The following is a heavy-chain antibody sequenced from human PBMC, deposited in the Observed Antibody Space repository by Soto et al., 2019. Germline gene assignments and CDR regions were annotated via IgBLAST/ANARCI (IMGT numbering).Heavy chain of an antibody. Sequence: PSETLSLTCTVSGGSISSYYWSWIRQPPGKGLEWIGYIYYSGSTNYNPSLKSRVTISVDTSKNQFSLKLSSVTAADTAVYYCASQSGYNGNYYYYDMDVWGKGTTVTVSS. CDR2: IYYSGST. J-gene: IGHJ6*03. V-gene: IGHV4-59*08. CDR3: ASQSGYNGNYYYYDMDV. CDR1: GGSISSYY. D-gene: IGHD3-3*01.